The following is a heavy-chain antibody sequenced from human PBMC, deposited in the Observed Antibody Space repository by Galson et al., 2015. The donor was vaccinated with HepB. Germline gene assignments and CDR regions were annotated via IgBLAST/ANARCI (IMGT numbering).Heavy chain of an antibody. CDR2: IRSKAYGGTT. J-gene: IGHJ4*02. D-gene: IGHD3-9*01. V-gene: IGHV3-49*04. CDR3: TSLRYFDWLLSPGDY. CDR1: GFTFSSYA. Sequence: SLRLSCAASGFTFSSYAMSWVRQAPGKGLEWVGFIRSKAYGGTTEYAASVKGRFTISRDDSKSIAYLQMNSLKTEDTAVYYCTSLRYFDWLLSPGDYWGQGTLVTVSS.